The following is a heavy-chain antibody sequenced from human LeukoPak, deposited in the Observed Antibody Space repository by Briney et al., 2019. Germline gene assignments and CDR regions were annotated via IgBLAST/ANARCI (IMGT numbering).Heavy chain of an antibody. D-gene: IGHD3-3*01. CDR1: GGSFSGYY. Sequence: SETLSLTCAVYGGSFSGYYWSWIRQPPGKGLEWIGEINHRGSTNYNPSLKSRVTISVDTSKNQFSLKLSSVTAADTAVYYCAASITIFGVVTAEFQHWGQGTLVTVSS. V-gene: IGHV4-34*01. J-gene: IGHJ1*01. CDR3: AASITIFGVVTAEFQH. CDR2: INHRGST.